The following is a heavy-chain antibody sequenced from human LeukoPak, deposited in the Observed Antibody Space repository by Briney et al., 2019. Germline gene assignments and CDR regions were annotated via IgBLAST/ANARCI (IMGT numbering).Heavy chain of an antibody. CDR2: IWYDGSNK. V-gene: IGHV3-33*08. J-gene: IGHJ4*02. Sequence: GGSLRLSCAASGFSFKDYWMSWVRQAPGKGLEWVAVIWYDGSNKYYADSVKGRFTISRDNSKNTLYLQMNSLGAEDTAVYYXXXXXXXTVTGCNYWGQGTLVTVSS. CDR3: XXXXXXTVTGCNY. D-gene: IGHD3-9*01. CDR1: GFSFKDYW.